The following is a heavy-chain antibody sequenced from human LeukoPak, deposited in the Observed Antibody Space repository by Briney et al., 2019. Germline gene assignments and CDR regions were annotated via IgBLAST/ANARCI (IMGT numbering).Heavy chain of an antibody. Sequence: EGSLRLSCAASGFTFSSYAMSWLRQAPGKGLEWVSAISGSGSSTYYADSVKGRFTISRDNSKNTLCLQMNSLRAEDTALYYCAKRDGYNSNPLKDWGQGTLVTVSS. CDR1: GFTFSSYA. J-gene: IGHJ4*02. CDR2: ISGSGSST. V-gene: IGHV3-23*01. CDR3: AKRDGYNSNPLKD. D-gene: IGHD5-24*01.